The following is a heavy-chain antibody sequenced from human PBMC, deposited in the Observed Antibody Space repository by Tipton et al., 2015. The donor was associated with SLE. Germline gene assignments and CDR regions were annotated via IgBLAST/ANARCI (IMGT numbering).Heavy chain of an antibody. V-gene: IGHV4-59*13. CDR3: ASSPGVTLFRVVTYFDY. CDR1: DDSITTDY. J-gene: IGHJ4*02. Sequence: TLSLTCTVSDDSITTDYWTWIRQPPGKGLEYIGYVSYSGVTNSNPSLQSRVTMSIDASKKQVSLRLSSVTAADTAVYYCASSPGVTLFRVVTYFDYWGQGTLVTVSS. CDR2: VSYSGVT. D-gene: IGHD3-3*01.